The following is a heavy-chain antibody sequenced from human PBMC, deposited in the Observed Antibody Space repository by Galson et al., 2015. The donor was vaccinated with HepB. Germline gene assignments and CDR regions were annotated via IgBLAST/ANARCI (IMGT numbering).Heavy chain of an antibody. D-gene: IGHD3-22*01. Sequence: KVSCKASGYTFTTYGVSWVRQMPGKGLEWMGRIDPSDSYTNYSPSFQGHVTISADKSISTAYLQWSSLKASDTAMYYCAGHGDSSGYIYYIDAFDIWGQGTMVTVSS. CDR1: GYTFTTYG. V-gene: IGHV5-10-1*01. CDR3: AGHGDSSGYIYYIDAFDI. CDR2: IDPSDSYT. J-gene: IGHJ3*02.